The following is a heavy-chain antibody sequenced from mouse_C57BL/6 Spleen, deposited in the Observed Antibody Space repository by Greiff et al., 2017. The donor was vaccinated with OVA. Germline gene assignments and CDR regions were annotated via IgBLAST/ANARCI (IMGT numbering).Heavy chain of an antibody. Sequence: VQLQQPGAELVRPGSSVKLSCKASGYTFTSYWMHWVKQRPIQGLEWIGNIDPSDSETHYNQKFKDKATLTVDKSSSTAYMQLSSLTSEDSAVYYCARTGYYYGSSSWFAYWGQGTLVTVSA. CDR1: GYTFTSYW. D-gene: IGHD1-1*01. V-gene: IGHV1-52*01. CDR2: IDPSDSET. J-gene: IGHJ3*01. CDR3: ARTGYYYGSSSWFAY.